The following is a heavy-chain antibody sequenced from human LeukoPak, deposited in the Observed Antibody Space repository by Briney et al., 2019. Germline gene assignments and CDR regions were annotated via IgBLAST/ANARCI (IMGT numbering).Heavy chain of an antibody. V-gene: IGHV5-51*01. CDR2: IYPGDSDT. Sequence: TGESLKISCKGSGYSFSSHWIGWVRQMPGKGLEWMGIIYPGDSDTRYSPSFQGQVTISADKSISTAYLQWSSLKASDTAMYYCARLERYSGYDPMGYFDYWGQGTLVTVSS. CDR3: ARLERYSGYDPMGYFDY. D-gene: IGHD5-12*01. CDR1: GYSFSSHW. J-gene: IGHJ4*02.